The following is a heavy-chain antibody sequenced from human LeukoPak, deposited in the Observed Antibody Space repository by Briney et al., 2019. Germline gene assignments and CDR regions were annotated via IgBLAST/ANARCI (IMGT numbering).Heavy chain of an antibody. D-gene: IGHD4-17*01. J-gene: IGHJ4*02. CDR3: ARGYGDYTDPGY. CDR2: ISSSSSYI. CDR1: EFTFSNYG. Sequence: GGSLRLSCAASEFTFSNYGMHWVRQAPGKGLEWVSSISSSSSYIYYADSVKGRFTISRDNAKNSLYLQMNSLRAEDTAVYYCARGYGDYTDPGYWGQGTLVTVSS. V-gene: IGHV3-21*01.